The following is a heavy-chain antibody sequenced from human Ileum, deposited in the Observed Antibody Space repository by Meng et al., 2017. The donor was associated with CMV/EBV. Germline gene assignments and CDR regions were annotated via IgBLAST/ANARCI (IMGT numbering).Heavy chain of an antibody. V-gene: IGHV1-69*05. CDR2: SIPILGTA. Sequence: SVKVSCKASGGTISRFAINWVRQAPGQGLEWLGGSIPILGTANYARKFLGRVTITTDDSTNTAYMEMSGLTSEDTAVYFCARGFGLTTVTSYFDYWGQGTRVTVSS. J-gene: IGHJ4*02. D-gene: IGHD4-17*01. CDR1: GGTISRFA. CDR3: ARGFGLTTVTSYFDY.